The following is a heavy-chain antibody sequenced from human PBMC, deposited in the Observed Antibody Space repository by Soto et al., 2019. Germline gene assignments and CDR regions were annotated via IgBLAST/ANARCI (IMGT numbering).Heavy chain of an antibody. CDR3: AREAGTTGNYYFGMDV. CDR1: GYTFIGHY. D-gene: IGHD1-7*01. V-gene: IGHV1-2*02. CDR2: TNPSSGAT. J-gene: IGHJ6*02. Sequence: QVQLVQSGAEVKKPGASVKVSCKASGYTFIGHYLHWVRQAPGQGLEWLGWTNPSSGATNFAQKFQGRVTMTRDTSISTAYLELSSLRSDYTAIYYCAREAGTTGNYYFGMDVWGQGTTVTVSS.